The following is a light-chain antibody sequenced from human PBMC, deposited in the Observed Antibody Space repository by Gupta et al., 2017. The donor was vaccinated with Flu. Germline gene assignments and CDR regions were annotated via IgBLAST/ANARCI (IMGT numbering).Light chain of an antibody. CDR3: SSYTSGSTFYV. CDR2: DVT. V-gene: IGLV2-14*01. J-gene: IGLJ1*01. CDR1: SSDVGRSDY. Sequence: QSALTQPASVSGSPGQSITISCTGTSSDVGRSDYVSWYQQHPDKAPKLIIYDVTNRPSGVSSCFSGSKSGNTASLTISGLQAEDETDYYCSSYTSGSTFYVFGTGTKVTVL.